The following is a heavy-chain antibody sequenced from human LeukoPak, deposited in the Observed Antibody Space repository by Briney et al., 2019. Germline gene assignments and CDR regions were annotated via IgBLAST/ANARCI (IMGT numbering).Heavy chain of an antibody. Sequence: GGSLRLSCAASGFTFSSYWMHWVRQAPGKGLVWVSRINSDGSSTSYADSVKGRFTISRDNAKNTLCLQMNSLRAEDTAVYYCARTTTVAPRGFDYWGQGTLVTVSS. V-gene: IGHV3-74*01. J-gene: IGHJ4*02. D-gene: IGHD4-23*01. CDR2: INSDGSST. CDR1: GFTFSSYW. CDR3: ARTTTVAPRGFDY.